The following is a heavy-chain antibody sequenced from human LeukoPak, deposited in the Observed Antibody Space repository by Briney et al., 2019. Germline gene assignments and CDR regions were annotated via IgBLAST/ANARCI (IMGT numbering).Heavy chain of an antibody. CDR1: GFTFSSYA. CDR2: ISDSGGST. CDR3: ARELNYYDSSGYYDDAFDI. J-gene: IGHJ3*02. D-gene: IGHD3-22*01. Sequence: GGSLRLSCAASGFTFSSYAMTWVRQAPGKGLEWVSTISDSGGSTYYADSVKGRFTISRDNYKDTLYLQMNSLRAEDTAVYYCARELNYYDSSGYYDDAFDIWGQGTMVTVTS. V-gene: IGHV3-23*01.